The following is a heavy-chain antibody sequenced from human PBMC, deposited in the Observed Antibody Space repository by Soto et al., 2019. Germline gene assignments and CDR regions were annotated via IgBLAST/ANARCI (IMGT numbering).Heavy chain of an antibody. CDR1: GGSISSGGYY. J-gene: IGHJ4*02. CDR3: ARAGGLGAVAVDY. V-gene: IGHV4-31*03. D-gene: IGHD6-19*01. CDR2: IYSSGST. Sequence: SETLSLTCTVSGGSISSGGYYWSWIRQHPGKGLEWIGYIYSSGSTYYNPSLKSRVTISVDRSKNQFSLKLSSVTAADTAVYYCARAGGLGAVAVDYWGQGTLVTVSS.